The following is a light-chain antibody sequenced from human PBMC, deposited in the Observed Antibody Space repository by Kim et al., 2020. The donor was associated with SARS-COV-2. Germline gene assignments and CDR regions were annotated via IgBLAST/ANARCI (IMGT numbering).Light chain of an antibody. Sequence: EIVLTQSPGTLSLSPGERATLSCRASQSVSSSYLAWYQQKPGQAPRLLIYGASSRATGIPVRFSGSGSGTDFTLTISRLEPEDFAVYYCQQDGSSFTFGQGTRLTIK. CDR2: GAS. J-gene: IGKJ5*01. CDR3: QQDGSSFT. CDR1: QSVSSSY. V-gene: IGKV3-20*01.